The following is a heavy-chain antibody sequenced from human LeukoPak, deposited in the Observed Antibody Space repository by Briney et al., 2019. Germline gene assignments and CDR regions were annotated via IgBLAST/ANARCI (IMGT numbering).Heavy chain of an antibody. CDR3: ARVADIVFDY. D-gene: IGHD3-16*02. CDR1: GGSFSGYY. V-gene: IGHV4-34*01. J-gene: IGHJ4*02. CDR2: INHSGST. Sequence: SETLSLTCAVYGGSFSGYYWSWIRQPPGKGLEWIEEINHSGSTNYNPSLKSRVTISVDTPKNQFSLKLSSVTAADTAVYYCARVADIVFDYWGQGTLVTVSS.